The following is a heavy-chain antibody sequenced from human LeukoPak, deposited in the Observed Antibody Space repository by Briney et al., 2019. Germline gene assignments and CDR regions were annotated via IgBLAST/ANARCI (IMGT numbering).Heavy chain of an antibody. CDR1: GGSFSGYY. J-gene: IGHJ5*02. Sequence: PSETLSLTSAAYGGSFSGYYWSWIRQPPGKGLEWIGEINHSGSTNYNPSLKSRVTISVDTSKNQFSLKLSSVTAADTAVYYCARGFRRGGYPIWFDPWGQGTLVTVSS. V-gene: IGHV4-34*01. CDR3: ARGFRRGGYPIWFDP. CDR2: INHSGST. D-gene: IGHD3-22*01.